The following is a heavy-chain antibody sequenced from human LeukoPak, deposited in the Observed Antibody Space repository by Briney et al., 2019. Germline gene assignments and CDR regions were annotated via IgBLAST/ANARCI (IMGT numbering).Heavy chain of an antibody. V-gene: IGHV4-39*01. CDR3: ARRIAAATDYFDY. CDR2: IYYSGST. D-gene: IGHD6-13*01. J-gene: IGHJ4*02. CDR1: GGSISSSSYY. Sequence: SETLSLTCTVSGGSISSSSYYWGWIRQPPGKGLEWIGSIYYSGSTYYNPSLKSRVTISVDTSKNQFSLKLSSVTAADTAVYYYARRIAAATDYFDYWGQGTLVTVSS.